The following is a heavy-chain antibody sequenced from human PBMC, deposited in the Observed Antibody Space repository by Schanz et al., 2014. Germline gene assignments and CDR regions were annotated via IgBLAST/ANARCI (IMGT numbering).Heavy chain of an antibody. CDR3: TTPDYYGSGSYSDAFDM. D-gene: IGHD3-10*01. CDR2: IKSESDGGTT. Sequence: EVQLVESGGGLVQPGGSLRLSCAASGFTVSNHYMSWVRQAPGKGLEWVARIKSESDGGTTDYAAPVQGRFTISRDDSKSTLYLQMNSLKTEDTAVYYCTTPDYYGSGSYSDAFDMWGQGTLVTVSS. J-gene: IGHJ4*02. CDR1: GFTVSNHY. V-gene: IGHV3-15*01.